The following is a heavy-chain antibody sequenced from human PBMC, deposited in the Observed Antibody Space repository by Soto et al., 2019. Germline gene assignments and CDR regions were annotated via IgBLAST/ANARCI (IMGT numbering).Heavy chain of an antibody. CDR1: GGSMSSHY. V-gene: IGHV4-59*08. Sequence: QVQLQESGPGLVKPSETLSLTCTVSGGSMSSHYWSWIRQTAGKGLEWIGYIYYSGSTNYNPSLKSRVTISVDTSRNQFSLKVSSVTAADTAVYYCARGGWSLDLWGRGTLVTVSS. CDR3: ARGGWSLDL. J-gene: IGHJ2*01. D-gene: IGHD3-16*01. CDR2: IYYSGST.